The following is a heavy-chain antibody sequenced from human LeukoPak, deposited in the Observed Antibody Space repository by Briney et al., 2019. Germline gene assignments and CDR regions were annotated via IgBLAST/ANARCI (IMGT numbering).Heavy chain of an antibody. J-gene: IGHJ4*02. CDR3: AKVGNDFWSGSDFDY. D-gene: IGHD3-3*01. CDR1: GFSFTTHA. Sequence: GGSLRLSCVASGFSFTTHAMGWVRQAPGKGLEWVSHISGSGGSTKYSGSVKGRFTISRDNSKNTLYLQMNSLRAEDTAVYYCAKVGNDFWSGSDFDYWGQGTLVTVSS. CDR2: ISGSGGST. V-gene: IGHV3-23*01.